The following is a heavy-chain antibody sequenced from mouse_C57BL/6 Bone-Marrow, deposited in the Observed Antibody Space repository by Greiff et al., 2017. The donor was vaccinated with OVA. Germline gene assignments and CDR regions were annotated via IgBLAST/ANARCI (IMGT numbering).Heavy chain of an antibody. CDR1: GFNIKDDY. D-gene: IGHD1-1*01. CDR3: TTLLLTY. Sequence: EVQGVESGAELVRPGASVKLSCTASGFNIKDDYMHWVKQGPEQGLEWIGWIDPENGDTEYASKFQGKATITADTSSNTAYLQLSSLTSEDTAVYYCTTLLLTYWGQGTLVTVSA. V-gene: IGHV14-4*01. J-gene: IGHJ3*01. CDR2: IDPENGDT.